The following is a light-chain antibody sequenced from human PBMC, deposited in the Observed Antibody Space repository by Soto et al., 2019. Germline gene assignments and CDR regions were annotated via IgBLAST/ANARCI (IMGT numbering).Light chain of an antibody. CDR1: SSDVGGYNY. Sequence: QSALTQPASVSGSPGQSITISCTGTSSDVGGYNYVSWYQQHPGKAPKLMIYAVTDRPSGVSSRFSGSKSGNTASLTISGLQAEDEADYYCSSYTSYTTLWVFGGGTKLTVL. J-gene: IGLJ3*02. CDR3: SSYTSYTTLWV. V-gene: IGLV2-14*01. CDR2: AVT.